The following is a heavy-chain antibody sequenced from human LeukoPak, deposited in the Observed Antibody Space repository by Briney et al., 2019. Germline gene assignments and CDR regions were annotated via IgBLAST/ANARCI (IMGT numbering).Heavy chain of an antibody. V-gene: IGHV3-23*01. CDR1: GFTFSSYA. CDR2: ISGSGGST. J-gene: IGHJ4*02. D-gene: IGHD2-15*01. Sequence: GGSLRLSCAASGFTFSSYAVSWVRQAPGKGLEWVSAISGSGGSTYYADSVKGRFTISRDNSKNTLYLQMNSLRAEDTAVYYCAKESGGRYCSGGSCYPVDYWGQGTLVTVSS. CDR3: AKESGGRYCSGGSCYPVDY.